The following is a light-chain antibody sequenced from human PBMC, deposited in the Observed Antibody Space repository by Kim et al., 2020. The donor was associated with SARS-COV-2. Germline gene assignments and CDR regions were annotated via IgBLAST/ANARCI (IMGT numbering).Light chain of an antibody. J-gene: IGLJ1*01. CDR3: SSYIRGSTNYV. Sequence: QSITSSCTGNTGNVGGYKYVSWYQRHPGKAPKLLIYEVSNRPSGVSNRFSGSKSGNTASLTISGLQAEDEADYYCSSYIRGSTNYVFGTGTKVTVL. CDR2: EVS. V-gene: IGLV2-14*01. CDR1: TGNVGGYKY.